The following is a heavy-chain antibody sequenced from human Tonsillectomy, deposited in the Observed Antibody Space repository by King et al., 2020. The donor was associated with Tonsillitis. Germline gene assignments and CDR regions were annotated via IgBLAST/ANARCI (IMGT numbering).Heavy chain of an antibody. D-gene: IGHD3-9*01. CDR1: GFTFSSYA. J-gene: IGHJ3*02. Sequence: VQLLESGGGLVQPGGSLRLSCAASGFTFSSYAMSWVRQAPGKGLEWVSVISGSGGSTYYADSVQGRFIISRDNSKNTQYLQMNSLRAEDTAVYYCAKDTRDVLRYFDSPSHAFDIWGQGTMVTVSS. CDR3: AKDTRDVLRYFDSPSHAFDI. V-gene: IGHV3-23*01. CDR2: ISGSGGST.